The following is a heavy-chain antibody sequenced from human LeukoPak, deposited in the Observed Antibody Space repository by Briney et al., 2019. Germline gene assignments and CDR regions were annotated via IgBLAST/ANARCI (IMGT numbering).Heavy chain of an antibody. CDR1: GFTFSSYS. CDR2: ISSSSSYI. CDR3: ARGAIAAAVSWFDP. V-gene: IGHV3-21*01. J-gene: IGHJ5*02. D-gene: IGHD6-13*01. Sequence: GGSLRLSCAASGFTFSSYSMNWVRQAPGKGLEWVSSISSSSSYIYYADSVKGRFTISRDNAKNSLYLQMNSLRAEDTAVYYWARGAIAAAVSWFDPWGQGTLVTVSS.